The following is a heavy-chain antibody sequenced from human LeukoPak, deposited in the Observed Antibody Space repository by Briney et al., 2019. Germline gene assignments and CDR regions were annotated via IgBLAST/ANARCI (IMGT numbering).Heavy chain of an antibody. Sequence: KPSQTLSLTCTVSGGSISSGSYYWSWIRQPAGKGLEWIGRIYTSGSTNYNPSLKSRVTISVDTFKNQFSLKLSSVTAADTAVYYCARVPLIYDFWSGYPYYFDYWGQGTLVTVSS. D-gene: IGHD3-3*01. CDR1: GGSISSGSYY. CDR3: ARVPLIYDFWSGYPYYFDY. V-gene: IGHV4-61*02. CDR2: IYTSGST. J-gene: IGHJ4*02.